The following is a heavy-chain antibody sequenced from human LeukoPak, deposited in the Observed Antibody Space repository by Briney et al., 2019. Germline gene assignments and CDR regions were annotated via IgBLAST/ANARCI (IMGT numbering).Heavy chain of an antibody. CDR1: GGTFISYA. V-gene: IGHV1-69*05. Sequence: SVKVSCKASGGTFISYAISWVRQAPGQGLEWMGRIIPIFGTANYAQKFQGRVTITTDESTSTAYMELSSLRSEDTAVYYCAGDGGYYYGSGSYYYFDYWGQGTLVTVSS. CDR3: AGDGGYYYGSGSYYYFDY. J-gene: IGHJ4*02. CDR2: IIPIFGTA. D-gene: IGHD3-10*01.